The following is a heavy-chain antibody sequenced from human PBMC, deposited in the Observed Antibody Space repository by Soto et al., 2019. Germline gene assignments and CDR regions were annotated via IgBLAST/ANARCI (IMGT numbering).Heavy chain of an antibody. CDR3: VTWGGVGARNFDY. J-gene: IGHJ4*02. D-gene: IGHD3-16*01. CDR2: INYNGATT. Sequence: EVQVVESGGDLVQPGGSLRLSCSASGFTFSNTAMHWVRQAPGKGLEYVSAINYNGATTYYGDSVKGRFTVSRENSKNTVYLQMSSLRPDDTALYYCVTWGGVGARNFDYWGRGTLVAVSP. V-gene: IGHV3-64D*06. CDR1: GFTFSNTA.